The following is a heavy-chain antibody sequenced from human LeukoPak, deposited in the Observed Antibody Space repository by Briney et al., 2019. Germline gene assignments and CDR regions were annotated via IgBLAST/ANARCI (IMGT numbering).Heavy chain of an antibody. CDR3: TSSLHDVDWLSY. J-gene: IGHJ4*02. D-gene: IGHD3-9*01. CDR1: GFTLHSYW. Sequence: ACSLTLPCPHSGFTLHSYWMHRVRQPPAPGLVSVSRINSDASSTSYADCVMSRFTISRDNSKNTLYLQMNSLRAEDSAVYDCTSSLHDVDWLSYWGQGTLVTVSS. V-gene: IGHV3-74*01. CDR2: INSDASST.